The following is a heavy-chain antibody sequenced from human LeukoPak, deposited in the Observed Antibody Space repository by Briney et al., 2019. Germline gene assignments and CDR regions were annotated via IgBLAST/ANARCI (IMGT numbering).Heavy chain of an antibody. D-gene: IGHD5-12*01. CDR3: ARVSEFGGYVHNYYSYSGRDV. CDR1: GYTFTSYG. CDR2: ISAYNGNT. J-gene: IGHJ6*02. V-gene: IGHV1-18*01. Sequence: ASVKVSCKASGYTFTSYGISWVRQAPGQGLEWMGWISAYNGNTNYAQKLQGRVTMTTDTSTSTAYMELRSLRSDDTAVYYCARVSEFGGYVHNYYSYSGRDVWAKGPRSPSP.